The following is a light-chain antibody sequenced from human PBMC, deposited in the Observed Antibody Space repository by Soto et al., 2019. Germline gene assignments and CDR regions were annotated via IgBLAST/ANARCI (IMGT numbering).Light chain of an antibody. V-gene: IGLV2-8*01. Sequence: QSALTQTPSASGSAGQSVTISCTGTSSDVGGYKYVSWYQHHPGKAPKVIIYEISKRPSGVPDRFSGSKSGNTASLTGSGLPGEDEADYYCPSYAGSNTLVFGTGTKVTVL. CDR3: PSYAGSNTLV. CDR2: EIS. CDR1: SSDVGGYKY. J-gene: IGLJ1*01.